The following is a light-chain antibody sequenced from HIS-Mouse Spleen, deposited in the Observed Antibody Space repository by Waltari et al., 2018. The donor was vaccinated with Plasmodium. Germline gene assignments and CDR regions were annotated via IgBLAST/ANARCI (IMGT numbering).Light chain of an antibody. CDR2: AAS. Sequence: DIQMTQSPSSLSASVGDRVTITCRASQSISSHLNWYQQKPGKAPKLLIYAASSLQSGVPSRFSGSGSGTDFTLSISSLQPEDFATYYCQQGYSTWKFGQGTKVEIK. CDR3: QQGYSTWK. J-gene: IGKJ1*01. CDR1: QSISSH. V-gene: IGKV1-39*01.